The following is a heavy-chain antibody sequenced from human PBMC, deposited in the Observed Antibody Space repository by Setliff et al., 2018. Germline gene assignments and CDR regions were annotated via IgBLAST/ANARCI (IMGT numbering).Heavy chain of an antibody. J-gene: IGHJ3*01. D-gene: IGHD5-12*01. CDR2: SSTTGRYR. V-gene: IGHV3-21*04. CDR3: ARSSRSGYYHQRDSFDL. Sequence: GESLQISCVASGFTFSDHSMNWVRQAPGKGLEWVSSSSTTGRYRFYADSVEGRFTVSRDNTKNSLYLEMNGLRSDDTAIYYCARSSRSGYYHQRDSFDLWGQGTRVTVSS. CDR1: GFTFSDHS.